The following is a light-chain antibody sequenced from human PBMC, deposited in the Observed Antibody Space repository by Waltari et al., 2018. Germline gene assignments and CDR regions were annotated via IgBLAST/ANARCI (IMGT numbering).Light chain of an antibody. V-gene: IGKV3-20*01. CDR1: QSLTASY. Sequence: VFTPSPRTLSLSSAERATLSSRASQSLTASYLAWYQQKPGQAPMLLIYGATSGAAVPPNRSSGSASGTVFTLTSSRLEPEFAAVYCCQQYDSSVLFTFGQGTRLDLK. CDR2: GAT. CDR3: QQYDSSVLFT. J-gene: IGKJ2*01.